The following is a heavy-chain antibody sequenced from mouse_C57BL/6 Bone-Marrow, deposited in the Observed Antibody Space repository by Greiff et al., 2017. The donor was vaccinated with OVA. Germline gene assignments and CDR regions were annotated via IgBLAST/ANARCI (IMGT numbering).Heavy chain of an antibody. V-gene: IGHV5-9*01. CDR2: ISGGGGNT. D-gene: IGHD1-1*01. J-gene: IGHJ2*01. CDR3: ARQGYGSSSDY. CDR1: GFTFSSYT. Sequence: DVMLVESGGGLVKPGGSLKLSCAASGFTFSSYTMSWVRQTPEKRLEWVATISGGGGNTYYPDSVKGRFTISRDNAKNTLYLQMSSLRSEDTALYYCARQGYGSSSDYWGQGTTLTVSS.